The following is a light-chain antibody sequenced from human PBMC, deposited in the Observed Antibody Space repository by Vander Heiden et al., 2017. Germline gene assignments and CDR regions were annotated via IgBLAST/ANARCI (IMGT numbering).Light chain of an antibody. CDR3: VLYMGSLVV. J-gene: IGLJ2*01. Sequence: QTVVTQEPSFSVSPGGTVPLTCGLSSGSVSTSYYPSWYQQTPGQAPRTLIYSTNTRSSGVPDRFSGSILGNKAALTITGAQADDESDYYCVLYMGSLVVFGGGTKLTVL. V-gene: IGLV8-61*01. CDR1: SGSVSTSYY. CDR2: STN.